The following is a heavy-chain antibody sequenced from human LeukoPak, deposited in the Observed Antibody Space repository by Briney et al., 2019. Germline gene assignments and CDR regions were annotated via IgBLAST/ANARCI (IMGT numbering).Heavy chain of an antibody. J-gene: IGHJ4*02. CDR3: ARLPLAAAGNDY. D-gene: IGHD6-13*01. CDR2: ISYDVSNK. CDR1: GFTFSSYA. V-gene: IGHV3-30-3*01. Sequence: GGSLRLSCAASGFTFSSYAMHWVRQAPGKGLEWVAVISYDVSNKYYADSVKGRFTISRDNSKNTLYLQMNSLRAEDTAVYYCARLPLAAAGNDYWGQGTLVTVSS.